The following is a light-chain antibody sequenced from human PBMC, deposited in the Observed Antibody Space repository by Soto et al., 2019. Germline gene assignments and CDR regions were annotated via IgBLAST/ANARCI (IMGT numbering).Light chain of an antibody. CDR2: YDS. J-gene: IGLJ3*02. CDR1: NIGSYS. CDR3: QVWDSSSDWV. V-gene: IGLV3-21*04. Sequence: SYVLTQPPSVSVAPGKTARITRGGNNIGSYSVHWYQQKPGQAPVLVIYYDSDRPSGIPERFSGSNSGNTATLTISRVGAGDEADYYCQVWDSSSDWVFGGGTKLTVL.